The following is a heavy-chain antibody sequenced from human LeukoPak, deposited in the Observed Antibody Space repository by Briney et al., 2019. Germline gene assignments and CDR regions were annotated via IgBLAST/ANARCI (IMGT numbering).Heavy chain of an antibody. CDR2: IYTSGST. CDR3: ARQKYDSSGYYQPMGYYYGMDV. J-gene: IGHJ6*02. Sequence: SETLSLTCTVSGGSISSYYWSWIRQPAGKGLEWIGRIYTSGSTNYNPSLKSRVTMSVDTSKNQFSLKLSSVTAADTAVYYCARQKYDSSGYYQPMGYYYGMDVWGQETTVTVSS. CDR1: GGSISSYY. V-gene: IGHV4-4*07. D-gene: IGHD3-22*01.